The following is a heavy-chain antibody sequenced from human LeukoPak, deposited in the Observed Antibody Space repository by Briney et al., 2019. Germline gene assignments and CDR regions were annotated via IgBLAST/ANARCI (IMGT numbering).Heavy chain of an antibody. Sequence: PSETLSLTCAVYGGPFSGYYWSWIRQPPGKALEWIGEINHSGSTNYTPSLKSRVTISAHTAKNQFSLKLSCVTAADTAVYCCARKRAFDIWGQGTMVTVSS. CDR1: GGPFSGYY. V-gene: IGHV4-34*01. CDR3: ARKRAFDI. J-gene: IGHJ3*02. CDR2: INHSGST.